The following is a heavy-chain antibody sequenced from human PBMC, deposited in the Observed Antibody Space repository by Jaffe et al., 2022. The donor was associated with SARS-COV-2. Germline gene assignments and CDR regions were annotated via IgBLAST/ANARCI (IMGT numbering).Heavy chain of an antibody. V-gene: IGHV3-7*01. CDR2: IKKDGSEK. J-gene: IGHJ4*02. CDR1: EFTFSAYW. Sequence: EVQLVESGGALVQPGGSLRLSCVGSEFTFSAYWMSWVRQAPGRELEWVATIKKDGSEKYYVDSVRGRFTISRDNAKNSLYLQMNSLRAEDTAVYYCARDLSISSFDWLLSGGTWGQGTLVTVSS. D-gene: IGHD3-9*01. CDR3: ARDLSISSFDWLLSGGT.